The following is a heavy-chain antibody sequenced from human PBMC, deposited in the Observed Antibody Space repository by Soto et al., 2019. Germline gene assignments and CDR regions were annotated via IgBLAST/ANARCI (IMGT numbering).Heavy chain of an antibody. CDR3: ARGVTAGVDY. CDR1: GYSFTSLD. CDR2: MQPSSGRT. Sequence: SVKVSCKASGYSFTSLDINWVRQTTGQGLEWMGWMQPSSGRTGYAQKFQGRVTMTRDTSINTAYMELSSLTSDDTAFYYCARGVTAGVDYWGQGTLVTVSS. J-gene: IGHJ4*02. D-gene: IGHD1-26*01. V-gene: IGHV1-8*01.